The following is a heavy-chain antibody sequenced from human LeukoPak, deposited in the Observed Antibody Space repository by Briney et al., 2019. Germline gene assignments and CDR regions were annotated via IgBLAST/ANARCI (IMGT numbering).Heavy chain of an antibody. CDR1: GFTFSSYA. CDR3: AKGRPLLLWFGELFP. Sequence: GGSLRLSCAASGFTFSSYAMSWVRQAPGKGLEWVSAISGSGGSTYYADSVKGRFTISRDNAKNTLYLQMNSLRAEDTAVYYCAKGRPLLLWFGELFPWGQGTLVTVSS. CDR2: ISGSGGST. J-gene: IGHJ5*02. D-gene: IGHD3-10*01. V-gene: IGHV3-23*01.